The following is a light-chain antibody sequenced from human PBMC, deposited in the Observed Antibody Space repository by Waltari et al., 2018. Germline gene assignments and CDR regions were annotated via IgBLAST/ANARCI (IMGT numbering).Light chain of an antibody. CDR2: QDT. V-gene: IGLV3-1*01. CDR3: QTWDSRTAI. J-gene: IGLJ1*01. CDR1: KLGDQF. Sequence: SYELTQPPSLSVSPGQTASITCSGDKLGDQFVSWYQQRPGQSPTLVIYQDTKRPSGIPERFSGSNSGNTATLTIRGTQALDEADYYCQTWDSRTAIFGTGTKVTVV.